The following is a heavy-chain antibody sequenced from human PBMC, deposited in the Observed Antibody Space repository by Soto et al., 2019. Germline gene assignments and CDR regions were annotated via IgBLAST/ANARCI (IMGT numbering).Heavy chain of an antibody. V-gene: IGHV1-2*02. CDR2: INPHSGAT. CDR3: ARGGGRGYNELDP. J-gene: IGHJ5*02. CDR1: GYIFSANY. D-gene: IGHD5-12*01. Sequence: ASVKVSCKASGYIFSANYIHWVRQAPGQGLEWLGWINPHSGATNYAQKFLGRVTMSADTSASTAYMDLARLKSDDTAVYYCARGGGRGYNELDPWGHGTLVTV.